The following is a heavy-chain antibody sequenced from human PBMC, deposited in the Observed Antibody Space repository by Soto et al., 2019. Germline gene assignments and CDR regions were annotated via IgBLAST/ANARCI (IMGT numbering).Heavy chain of an antibody. Sequence: QVQLVQSGAEVRKPGASVTVSCRSSGDSFNDYYIHWVRQAPGQGLEWMGWINPNSGVTKYAQKFQGWVSMTRVTSIRTVYMQLSRLRSDDTAFYYCSRESGGATATLDYYYFYMDVWGTGTTVTVSS. CDR3: SRESGGATATLDYYYFYMDV. V-gene: IGHV1-2*04. D-gene: IGHD5-12*01. CDR1: GDSFNDYY. CDR2: INPNSGVT. J-gene: IGHJ6*03.